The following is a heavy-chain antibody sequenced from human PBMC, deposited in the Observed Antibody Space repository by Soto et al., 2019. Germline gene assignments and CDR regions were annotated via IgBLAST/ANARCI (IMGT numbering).Heavy chain of an antibody. V-gene: IGHV1-69*01. CDR3: ARDSRRIIAAAGIYYYYYGMDV. Sequence: QVQLVQSGAEVKKPGSSVKVSCEASGGTFSSYAISWVRQAPGQGLEWMGGIIPIFGTANYAQKFQGRVTITADESTSTAYMELSSLRSEDTAVYYCARDSRRIIAAAGIYYYYYGMDVWGQGTTVTVSS. D-gene: IGHD6-13*01. J-gene: IGHJ6*02. CDR2: IIPIFGTA. CDR1: GGTFSSYA.